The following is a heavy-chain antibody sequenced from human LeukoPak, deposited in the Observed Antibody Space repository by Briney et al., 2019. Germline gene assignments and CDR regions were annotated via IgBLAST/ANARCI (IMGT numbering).Heavy chain of an antibody. Sequence: ASVKVSCKASGYTFTGYYMHWVRQAPGQGLEWMGWINPNSGGTNYAQKLQGRVTMTTNTSTSTAYMELRSLRSDDTAVYYCARDRSSGWYLFDYWGQGTLVTVSS. D-gene: IGHD6-19*01. CDR3: ARDRSSGWYLFDY. V-gene: IGHV1-2*02. J-gene: IGHJ4*02. CDR1: GYTFTGYY. CDR2: INPNSGGT.